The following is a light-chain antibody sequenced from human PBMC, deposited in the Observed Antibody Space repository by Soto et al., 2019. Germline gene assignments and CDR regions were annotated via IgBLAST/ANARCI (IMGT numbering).Light chain of an antibody. CDR1: SSDVGSYNL. Sequence: QSALTQPASVSGSPGQSITISCTGTSSDVGSYNLVSWYQQHPGKAPKLMIYEGSKRPSGVSNRFSGSKSGNTASLTISGLQAEDEADYYCRSYVGSVVFGGGTKLTVL. CDR3: RSYVGSVV. V-gene: IGLV2-23*01. J-gene: IGLJ2*01. CDR2: EGS.